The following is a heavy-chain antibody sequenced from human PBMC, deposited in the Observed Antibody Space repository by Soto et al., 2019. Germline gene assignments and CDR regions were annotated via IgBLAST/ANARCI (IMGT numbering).Heavy chain of an antibody. J-gene: IGHJ4*02. CDR2: IADDGSNT. Sequence: QVQLVESGGGVVQPGRSLRLSCAASGFTFSRHTMHWVRQAPGKGLESVAAIADDGSNTYYADSVKGRFTISRDNSKNTLYLQMNSLSSEDTAVHYCAREVYYDFWSGFNTHPYYFDDWGQGTLVTVSS. D-gene: IGHD3-3*01. CDR1: GFTFSRHT. CDR3: AREVYYDFWSGFNTHPYYFDD. V-gene: IGHV3-30-3*01.